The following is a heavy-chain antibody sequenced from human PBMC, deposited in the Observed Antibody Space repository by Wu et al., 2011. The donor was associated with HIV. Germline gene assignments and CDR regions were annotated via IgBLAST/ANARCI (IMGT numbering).Heavy chain of an antibody. J-gene: IGHJ6*03. Sequence: VQLVEVWGGLVQPGGSLRLSCAASGFTFSSYWMSWVRQAPGKGLEWVANIKQDGSEKYYVDSVKGRFTISRDNAKNSLYLQMNSLRAEDTAVYYCARGGAYGSGRYYYMGVWGKGTTVTVSS. CDR2: IKQDGSEK. D-gene: IGHD3-10*01. CDR3: ARGGAYGSGRYYYMGV. V-gene: IGHV3-7*01. CDR1: GFTFSSYW.